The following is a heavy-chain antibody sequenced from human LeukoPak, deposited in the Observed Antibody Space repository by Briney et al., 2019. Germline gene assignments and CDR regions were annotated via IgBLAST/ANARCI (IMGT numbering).Heavy chain of an antibody. CDR1: GGSISSSSYY. J-gene: IGHJ4*02. V-gene: IGHV4-39*01. CDR3: ASQEGLWTGDY. Sequence: SETLSLTCTVSGGSISSSSYYWGWGRQPPGKGVEWVGSIYYSGSTYYNPSLKSRVTISVDTCKKQCSLKLSSVTAADTAVYYCASQEGLWTGDYWGQGTLVTVSS. D-gene: IGHD4/OR15-4a*01. CDR2: IYYSGST.